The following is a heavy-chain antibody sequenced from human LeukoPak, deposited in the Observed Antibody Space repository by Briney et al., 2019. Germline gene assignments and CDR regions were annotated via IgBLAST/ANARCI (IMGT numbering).Heavy chain of an antibody. CDR2: ISGSGGST. V-gene: IGHV3-23*01. Sequence: PGGCLRLSCAASGFTFSSYAMRWVRQARGKGLEWVSDISGSGGSTYYADSVKGRFTISRDNSKNTLYLQMNSLRAEDTAVYYCAKGYGGNSHWGQGTLVTVSS. D-gene: IGHD4-23*01. CDR3: AKGYGGNSH. J-gene: IGHJ4*02. CDR1: GFTFSSYA.